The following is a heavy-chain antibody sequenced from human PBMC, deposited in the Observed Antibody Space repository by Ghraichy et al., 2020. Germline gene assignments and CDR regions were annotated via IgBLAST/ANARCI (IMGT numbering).Heavy chain of an antibody. CDR3: ARWEPGGADY. CDR2: IIPIFGTA. V-gene: IGHV1-69*13. D-gene: IGHD1-14*01. J-gene: IGHJ4*02. Sequence: AVKVACKICRAHFCTQVHYSMWYAVGCVFERMGGIIPIFGTANYAQKYQGRVTITADESTSTAYMELSSLRSEDTSVYYCARWEPGGADYWGQGTLITVST. CDR1: RAHFCTQV.